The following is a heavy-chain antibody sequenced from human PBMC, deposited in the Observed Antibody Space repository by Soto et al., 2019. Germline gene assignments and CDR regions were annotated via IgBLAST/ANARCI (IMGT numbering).Heavy chain of an antibody. D-gene: IGHD5-18*01. CDR3: ARQEWIQLWPDDY. J-gene: IGHJ4*02. V-gene: IGHV4-39*01. CDR1: DGYIRSSRDY. Sequence: LETLSLPCTVSDGYIRSSRDYWGWIRQPPGKGLEWIGSIYYSGSTYYNPSLKSRVTISVDTSKNQFSLKLSSVTAADTAVYYCARQEWIQLWPDDYWGQGTLVTVSS. CDR2: IYYSGST.